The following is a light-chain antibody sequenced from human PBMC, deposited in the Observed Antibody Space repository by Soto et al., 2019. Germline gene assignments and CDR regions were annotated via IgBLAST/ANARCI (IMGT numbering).Light chain of an antibody. CDR3: HHYGSSPPFA. Sequence: EIVLTQSPGTLSLSPGERATLSCRASQSVSSTYLVWYQQKPGQAPRLLIYGASSRATGIPDRFSGSGSGTDFTLTISRLEPEDFAVYYCHHYGSSPPFAFGQGTNLEIK. V-gene: IGKV3-20*01. CDR1: QSVSSTY. CDR2: GAS. J-gene: IGKJ2*01.